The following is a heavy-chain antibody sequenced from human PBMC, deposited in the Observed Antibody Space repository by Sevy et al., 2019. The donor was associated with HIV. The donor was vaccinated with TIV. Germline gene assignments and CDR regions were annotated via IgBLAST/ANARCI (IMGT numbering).Heavy chain of an antibody. CDR2: INPNSGGT. J-gene: IGHJ3*02. D-gene: IGHD3-3*01. CDR3: ARGGEAYDFWSGYNDAFDI. Sequence: ASVKVSCKASGYTFTGYYMHWVRQAPGQGLEWMGWINPNSGGTNYAQKFQGRVTMTRDTSIRTAYMELSRLRSDDTAVYYCARGGEAYDFWSGYNDAFDIWGQGTMVTVSS. CDR1: GYTFTGYY. V-gene: IGHV1-2*02.